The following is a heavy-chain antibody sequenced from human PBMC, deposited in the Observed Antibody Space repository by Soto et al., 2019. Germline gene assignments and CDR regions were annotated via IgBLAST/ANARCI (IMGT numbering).Heavy chain of an antibody. CDR1: GFTFSSYW. D-gene: IGHD6-19*01. CDR2: INSDGSST. V-gene: IGHV3-74*01. Sequence: EVQLVESGGGLVQPGGSLRLSCAASGFTFSSYWMHWVRQAPGKGLVWVSRINSDGSSTSYADSVKGRFTISGDNAKNTLYLQMNSLRAEDTAVYYCAVAVAGPTAIGYWGQGTLVTVSS. CDR3: AVAVAGPTAIGY. J-gene: IGHJ4*02.